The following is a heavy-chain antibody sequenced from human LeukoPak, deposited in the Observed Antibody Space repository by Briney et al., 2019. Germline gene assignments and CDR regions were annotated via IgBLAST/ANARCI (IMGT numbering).Heavy chain of an antibody. V-gene: IGHV3-23*01. CDR3: ARDLSRAVAADWFDP. J-gene: IGHJ5*02. CDR1: GFTFINYD. D-gene: IGHD6-19*01. CDR2: ISDSGGST. Sequence: SGGSLRLSCAASGFTFINYDMSWVRQAPGKGLECVSSISDSGGSTYYADSVKGRFTISRDNSKNTLYLQMTNLRAADTAVYYCARDLSRAVAADWFDPWDQGSLVTVSS.